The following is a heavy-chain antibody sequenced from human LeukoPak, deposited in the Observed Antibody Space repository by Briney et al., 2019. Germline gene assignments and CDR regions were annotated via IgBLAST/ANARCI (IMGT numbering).Heavy chain of an antibody. CDR3: ARATAAGRRLDY. Sequence: GASVRVSCKASGYTLTSYYMHWVRQAPGQGGEWRAMINPSGGSTTYAQKFQGRVTMTRDTSTSTVYMELSSLRSDDTAVHYCARATAAGRRLDYWGQGTLVTVSS. V-gene: IGHV1-46*01. CDR2: INPSGGST. J-gene: IGHJ4*02. CDR1: GYTLTSYY. D-gene: IGHD6-13*01.